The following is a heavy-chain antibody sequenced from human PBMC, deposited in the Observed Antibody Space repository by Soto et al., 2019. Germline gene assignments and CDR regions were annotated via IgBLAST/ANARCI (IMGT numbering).Heavy chain of an antibody. CDR3: ATWVDYGDFEGFDF. J-gene: IGHJ4*02. V-gene: IGHV1-2*04. CDR1: GYSFTDYK. D-gene: IGHD4-17*01. CDR2: VDPNGGGS. Sequence: QGQLLQSGAEVKKPGASVKVSCKTSGYSFTDYKLHWVRQAPGQGLEWMGWVDPNGGGSTSAQKFQGSVTMTWDTSITTAYVDLTRLPTNDPATYFCATWVDYGDFEGFDFWGQGTLVTVSS.